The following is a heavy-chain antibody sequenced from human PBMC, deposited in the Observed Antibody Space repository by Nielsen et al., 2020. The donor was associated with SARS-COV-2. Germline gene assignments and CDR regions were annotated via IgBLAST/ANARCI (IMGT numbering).Heavy chain of an antibody. D-gene: IGHD2-2*01. Sequence: ASVKVSCKASGYTFTSYGISWVRQAPGQGLEWMGWISAYNGNTNYAQKLQGRVTMTRDTSTSTVYMELSSLRSEDTAVYYCARDIVVVPAAIALYYYYGMDVWGQGTTVTVSS. V-gene: IGHV1-18*01. CDR2: ISAYNGNT. J-gene: IGHJ6*02. CDR1: GYTFTSYG. CDR3: ARDIVVVPAAIALYYYYGMDV.